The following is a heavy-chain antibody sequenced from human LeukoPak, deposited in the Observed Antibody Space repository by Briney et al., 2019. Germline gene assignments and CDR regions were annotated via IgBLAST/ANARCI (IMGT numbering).Heavy chain of an antibody. CDR2: ISSSSSYI. V-gene: IGHV3-21*01. J-gene: IGHJ4*02. CDR3: ARYSGLYVFDY. Sequence: GGSLRLSCAASGFTFSSYSMNWVRQAPGNGLEWVSSISSSSSYIYYADSVKGRFTISRDNAKNSLYLQMNSLRAEDTAVYYCARYSGLYVFDYWGQGTLVTVSS. CDR1: GFTFSSYS. D-gene: IGHD2-15*01.